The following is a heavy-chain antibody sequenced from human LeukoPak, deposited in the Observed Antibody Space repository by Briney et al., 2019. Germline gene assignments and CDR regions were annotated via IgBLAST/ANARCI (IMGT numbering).Heavy chain of an antibody. J-gene: IGHJ3*02. V-gene: IGHV4-61*02. CDR3: ARDAGYCSSTSCYTEDAFDI. CDR2: IYTSGST. CDR1: GGSISSGSYY. Sequence: SETLSLTCTVSGGSISSGSYYWSWIRQPAGKGLEWIGRIYTSGSTNYNLSLKSRVTISVDTSKNQFSLKLSSVTAADTAVYYCARDAGYCSSTSCYTEDAFDIWGQGTMVTVSS. D-gene: IGHD2-2*02.